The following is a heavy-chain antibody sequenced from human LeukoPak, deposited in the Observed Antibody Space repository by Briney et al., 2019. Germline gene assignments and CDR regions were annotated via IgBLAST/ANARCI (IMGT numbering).Heavy chain of an antibody. CDR1: GGSISSGGYY. CDR3: ARVSSGGDCYSCYYYYMDV. D-gene: IGHD2-21*02. V-gene: IGHV4-31*03. CDR2: TYYSGST. Sequence: SETLSLTCTVSGGSISSGGYYWSWIRQHPGKGLEWIGYTYYSGSTYYNPSLKSRVTISVDTSKNQFSLKLSSVTAADTAVYYCARVSSGGDCYSCYYYYMDVWGKGTTVTVSS. J-gene: IGHJ6*03.